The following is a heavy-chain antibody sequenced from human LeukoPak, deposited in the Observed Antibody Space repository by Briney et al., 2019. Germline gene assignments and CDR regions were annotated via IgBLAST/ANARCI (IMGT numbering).Heavy chain of an antibody. J-gene: IGHJ6*02. V-gene: IGHV1-18*01. CDR3: ARTMVRGVPYYYYYGMDV. D-gene: IGHD3-10*01. CDR1: GYTFTSYG. Sequence: ASAKVSCKASGYTFTSYGISWVRQAPGQGLEWMGWISAYNGNTNYAQKLQGRVTMTTDTSTSTAYMELRSLRSDDTAVYYCARTMVRGVPYYYYYGMDVWGQGTTVTVSS. CDR2: ISAYNGNT.